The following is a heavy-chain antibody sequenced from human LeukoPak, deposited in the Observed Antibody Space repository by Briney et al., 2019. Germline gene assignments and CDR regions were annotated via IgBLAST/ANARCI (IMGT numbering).Heavy chain of an antibody. V-gene: IGHV4-59*01. CDR1: GGSISSYY. CDR2: IYYSGST. CDR3: ARARKEPYSSSYLGYDY. J-gene: IGHJ4*02. Sequence: SETLSLTCTVSGGSISSYYWSWIRQPPGKALEWIGYIYYSGSTNYNPSLKSRVTISVDTSKNQFSLKLSSVTAADTAVYYCARARKEPYSSSYLGYDYWGQGTLVTVSS. D-gene: IGHD6-13*01.